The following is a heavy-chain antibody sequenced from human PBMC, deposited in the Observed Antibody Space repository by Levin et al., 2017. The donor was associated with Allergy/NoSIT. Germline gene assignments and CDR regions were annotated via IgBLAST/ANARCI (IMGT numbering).Heavy chain of an antibody. CDR3: AKDLQIGAAVYYFDY. Sequence: QAGGSLRLSCAASGFTFSSYGMHWVRQAPGKGPEWVVVIANDGRDKRFSDSAKGRFTVSRDNSKNTLYLQMSSLTAEDTAVYYCAKDLQIGAAVYYFDYWGQGTLVTVSS. CDR1: GFTFSSYG. CDR2: IANDGRDK. J-gene: IGHJ4*02. D-gene: IGHD6-13*01. V-gene: IGHV3-30*18.